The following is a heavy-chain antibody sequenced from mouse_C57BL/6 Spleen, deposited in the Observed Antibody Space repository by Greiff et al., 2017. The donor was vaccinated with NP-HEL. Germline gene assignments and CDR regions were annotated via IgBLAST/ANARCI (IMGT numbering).Heavy chain of an antibody. J-gene: IGHJ4*01. D-gene: IGHD3-2*02. V-gene: IGHV1-55*01. CDR1: GYTFTSYW. CDR3: ATSGYAHYYAMDY. Sequence: QVQLQQPGAELVKPGASVKMSCKASGYTFTSYWITWVKQRPGQGLEWIGDIYPGSGSTNYNEKFKSKATLTVDTSSSTAYMQLSSLTSEDSAVYYCATSGYAHYYAMDYWGKGTSVTVAS. CDR2: IYPGSGST.